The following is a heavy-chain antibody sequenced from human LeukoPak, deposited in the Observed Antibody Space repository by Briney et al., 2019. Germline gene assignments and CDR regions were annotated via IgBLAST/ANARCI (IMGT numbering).Heavy chain of an antibody. Sequence: GGSLRLSCAASGFTFSSHPMHWVRQAPGKGLEWVAVISFDGSHKYYADSVTGRFTISGDNSKNTLYLQMDSLRTDDTAMYYCARDFGITWAQYYFDYWGQGTLVTVSS. V-gene: IGHV3-30*04. J-gene: IGHJ4*02. CDR2: ISFDGSHK. D-gene: IGHD3-10*01. CDR1: GFTFSSHP. CDR3: ARDFGITWAQYYFDY.